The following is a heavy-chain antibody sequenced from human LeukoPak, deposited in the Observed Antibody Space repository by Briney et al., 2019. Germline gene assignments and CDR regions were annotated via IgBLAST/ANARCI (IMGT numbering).Heavy chain of an antibody. D-gene: IGHD3-22*01. CDR2: ISYDGSNK. CDR3: AKGPDRSGYYSLDY. CDR1: GFTFSNYD. J-gene: IGHJ4*02. Sequence: GGPLRLSCAASGFTFSNYDMHWVRQAPGKGLEWVAIISYDGSNKYFVDSVKGLFTISRDNSKNTLYLQMNSLRAEDTAEYYCAKGPDRSGYYSLDYWGQGTLVTVSS. V-gene: IGHV3-30*18.